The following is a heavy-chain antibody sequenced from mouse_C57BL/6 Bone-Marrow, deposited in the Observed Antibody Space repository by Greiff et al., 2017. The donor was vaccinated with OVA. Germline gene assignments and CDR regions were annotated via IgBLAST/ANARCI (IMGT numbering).Heavy chain of an antibody. D-gene: IGHD1-1*01. CDR3: TTWGLLLRSGY. Sequence: EVQLQQSGAELVRPGASVKLSCTASGFNIKDDYMHWVKQRPEQGLEWIGWIDPENGDTEYASKFQGKATISADTSSNTAYLQLSSLTSEDTAVYYCTTWGLLLRSGYWGQGTTLTVSS. CDR2: IDPENGDT. J-gene: IGHJ2*01. V-gene: IGHV14-4*01. CDR1: GFNIKDDY.